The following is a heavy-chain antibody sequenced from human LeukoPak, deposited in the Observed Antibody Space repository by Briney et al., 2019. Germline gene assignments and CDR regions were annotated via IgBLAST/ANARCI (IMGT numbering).Heavy chain of an antibody. V-gene: IGHV3-23*01. CDR3: ATPGPEYCTNGVCTFDY. CDR1: GFTFSSYA. J-gene: IGHJ4*02. D-gene: IGHD2-8*01. Sequence: RSGGSLRLSCAASGFTFSSYAMSWVRRAPGKGLEWFSANSGRSGSIHYADCVKGRFTISRDNSKNTLYLQMNSLKGEDTAVYYYATPGPEYCTNGVCTFDYWGQGTLVTVSS. CDR2: NSGRSGSI.